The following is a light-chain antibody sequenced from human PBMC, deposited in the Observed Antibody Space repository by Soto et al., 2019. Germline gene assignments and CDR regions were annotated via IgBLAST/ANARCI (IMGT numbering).Light chain of an antibody. J-gene: IGKJ2*01. Sequence: DIQMTQSPSSLSASVGDRVTITCQASQDISNYLNWYQQKPGKAPKLLIYDASNLETGVPSRFSGSGSGTDFTFTISSLQPEDIATYYCQQSFTFPHTFGQGTKVEIK. CDR1: QDISNY. CDR2: DAS. CDR3: QQSFTFPHT. V-gene: IGKV1-33*01.